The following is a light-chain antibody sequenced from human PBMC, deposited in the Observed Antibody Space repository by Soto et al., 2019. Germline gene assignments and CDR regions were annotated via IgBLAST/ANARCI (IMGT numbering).Light chain of an antibody. J-gene: IGKJ4*01. CDR1: QGIRSS. CDR3: QEANSIPST. CDR2: AAS. Sequence: DIQMTQSPSSVSASVGDRVTITCRASQGIRSSLAWYQQKPGKAPKLLIYAASRLQSGVPSRFSGSGSGTDFTLTISSLQPEEFAADYCQEANSIPSTCGGGTKVEIK. V-gene: IGKV1-12*02.